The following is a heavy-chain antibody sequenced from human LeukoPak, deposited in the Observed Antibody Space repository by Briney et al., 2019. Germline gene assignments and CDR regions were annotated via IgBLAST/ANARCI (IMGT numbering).Heavy chain of an antibody. CDR2: INPSGGST. Sequence: ASVKVSCKASGCTFTSYYMHWVRQAPGQGLEWMGIINPSGGSTSYAQKFQGRVTMTRDTSTSTVYMELSSLRSEDTAVYYCARNMYYYDSSGIGTDNFDYWGQGTLVTVSS. D-gene: IGHD3-22*01. CDR3: ARNMYYYDSSGIGTDNFDY. V-gene: IGHV1-46*01. J-gene: IGHJ4*02. CDR1: GCTFTSYY.